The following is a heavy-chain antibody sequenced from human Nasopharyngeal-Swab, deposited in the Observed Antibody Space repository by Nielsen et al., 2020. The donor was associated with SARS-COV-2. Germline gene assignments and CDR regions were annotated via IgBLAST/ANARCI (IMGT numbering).Heavy chain of an antibody. CDR1: GFTFSSFA. D-gene: IGHD1-7*01. CDR2: ISGGAGSI. CDR3: AKGPRYNWDYPSTYFDY. Sequence: GESLKISCAASGFTFSSFAMAWARQAPGKGLDWVSTISGGAGSIYYADSVKGRFTISRDNSKNTLYLQLNSLGAEDTAAYFCAKGPRYNWDYPSTYFDYWGQGTLVTVSS. J-gene: IGHJ4*02. V-gene: IGHV3-23*01.